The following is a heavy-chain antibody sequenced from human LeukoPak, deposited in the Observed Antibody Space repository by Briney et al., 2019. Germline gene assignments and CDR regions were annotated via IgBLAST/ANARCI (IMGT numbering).Heavy chain of an antibody. Sequence: ASVKVSCKASGYTFTSYGISWVRQAPGQGLEWMGWIYAYNGNTNYAQKLQGRVTMTTDTSTSTAYMELRSLRSDDTAVYYCARGPRYSRSTIPTYDYWGQGTLVTVSS. D-gene: IGHD3-9*01. CDR1: GYTFTSYG. V-gene: IGHV1-18*01. CDR3: ARGPRYSRSTIPTYDY. CDR2: IYAYNGNT. J-gene: IGHJ4*02.